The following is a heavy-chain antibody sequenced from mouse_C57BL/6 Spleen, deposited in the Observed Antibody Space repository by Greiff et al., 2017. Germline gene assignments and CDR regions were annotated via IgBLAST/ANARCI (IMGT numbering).Heavy chain of an antibody. V-gene: IGHV1-82*01. J-gene: IGHJ3*01. CDR1: GYAFSSSW. CDR2: IYPGDGDT. CDR3: ANGYYEEWFAY. D-gene: IGHD2-3*01. Sequence: QVQLQQSGPELVKPGASVKISCKASGYAFSSSWMNWVKQRPGKGLEWIGRIYPGDGDTNYNGKFKGKATLTADKSSSTAYMQLSSLTSEDSAVYFCANGYYEEWFAYWGQGTLVTVCA.